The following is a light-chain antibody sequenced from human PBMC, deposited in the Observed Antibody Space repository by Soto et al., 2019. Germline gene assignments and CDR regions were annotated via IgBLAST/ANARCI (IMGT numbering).Light chain of an antibody. CDR2: WAS. CDR1: QSCFYISHNKNY. J-gene: IGKJ4*01. CDR3: QQSNSFPLT. V-gene: IGKV4-1*01. Sequence: DIVMTQSPDFLAVSLCDVATINSKSVQSCFYISHNKNYLAWYQQRPGQPPKVLIYWASTRESGVPDRFTGSGSGTDFTLTISCLQPEDFATYYCQQSNSFPLTFGGGTKVDIK.